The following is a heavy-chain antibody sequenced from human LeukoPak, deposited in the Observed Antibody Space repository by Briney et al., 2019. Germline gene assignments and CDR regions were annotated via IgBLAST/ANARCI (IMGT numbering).Heavy chain of an antibody. CDR3: AKVTLSSSSRGAFDY. CDR2: ISGSGGTT. J-gene: IGHJ4*02. Sequence: GGSLRLSCAASGFTFSSYAMNWVRQAPGKGLEWVSVISGSGGTTYYADSVKGRFIISRDNSKNTLYLQMNSLRAEDTAVYYCAKVTLSSSSRGAFDYWGQGTLVTVSS. D-gene: IGHD6-6*01. CDR1: GFTFSSYA. V-gene: IGHV3-23*01.